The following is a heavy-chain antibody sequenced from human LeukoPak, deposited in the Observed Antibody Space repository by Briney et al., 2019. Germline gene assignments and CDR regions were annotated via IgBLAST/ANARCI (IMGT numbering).Heavy chain of an antibody. CDR2: IYPGDSDT. CDR1: GYSFTTYW. V-gene: IGHV5-51*01. J-gene: IGHJ4*02. Sequence: GESLKISCKGSGYSFTTYWIGWVRHVPGKGLEWMGTIYPGDSDTRYSPSFQGQVTISADKSISTAYLQWSSLKASDTAVYYCARGQSPFDYWRQGTLVTVSS. CDR3: ARGQSPFDY.